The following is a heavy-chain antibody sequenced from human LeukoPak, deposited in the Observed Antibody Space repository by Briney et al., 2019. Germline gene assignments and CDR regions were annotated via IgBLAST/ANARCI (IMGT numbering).Heavy chain of an antibody. V-gene: IGHV1-8*02. D-gene: IGHD5-12*01. J-gene: IGHJ5*02. Sequence: ASVKVSCKASGYTFTNYVMHWVRQAPGQGLEWMGWMNPNSGNTGYAQKFQGRVTMTRNTSISTAYMELSSLRSEDTAVYYCARGLVSGYALSYPWGQGTLVTVSS. CDR3: ARGLVSGYALSYP. CDR2: MNPNSGNT. CDR1: GYTFTNYV.